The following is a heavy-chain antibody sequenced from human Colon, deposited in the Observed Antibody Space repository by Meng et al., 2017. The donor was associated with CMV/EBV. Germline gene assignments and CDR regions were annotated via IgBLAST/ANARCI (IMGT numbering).Heavy chain of an antibody. CDR2: IKPDGTET. V-gene: IGHV3-7*01. Sequence: GGSLRLSCAASGFIFNNYWMSWVRQAPGKGLEWVANIKPDGTETYYVDSVKGRFTISRDNAKNSLFLHMNSLRVEDTAVYYCTRTSVASPGVYWGQGTLVTVSS. J-gene: IGHJ4*02. CDR3: TRTSVASPGVY. D-gene: IGHD6-13*01. CDR1: GFIFNNYW.